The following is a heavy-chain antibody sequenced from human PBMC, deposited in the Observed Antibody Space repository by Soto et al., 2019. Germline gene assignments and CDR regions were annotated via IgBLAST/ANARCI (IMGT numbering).Heavy chain of an antibody. CDR1: GFTFSRYS. V-gene: IGHV3-21*01. CDR2: ISSTTNYI. J-gene: IGHJ4*02. CDR3: ARESEDLTSNFDY. Sequence: GGSLRLSCAASGFTFSRYSMNWVRQAPGKGLEWVSSISSTTNYIYYADSMKGRFTVSRDSAKNSVYLDMNSLSAEDTAVYYCARESEDLTSNFDYWGQGTLVTVSS.